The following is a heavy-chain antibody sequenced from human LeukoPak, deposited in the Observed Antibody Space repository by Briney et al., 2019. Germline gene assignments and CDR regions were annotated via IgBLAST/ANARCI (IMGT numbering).Heavy chain of an antibody. D-gene: IGHD6-19*01. CDR2: MWYDGSHR. CDR1: GFTFSSYG. CDR3: AGAGSTGWYHFDY. J-gene: IGHJ4*02. Sequence: GGSLRLSCAASGFTFSSYGMHWVRQAPGKGLEWVAFMWYDGSHRYYADSVKGRFTISRDNSKNTLYLQMNSLRAEDTALYYCAGAGSTGWYHFDYWGQGTLVTVSS. V-gene: IGHV3-33*01.